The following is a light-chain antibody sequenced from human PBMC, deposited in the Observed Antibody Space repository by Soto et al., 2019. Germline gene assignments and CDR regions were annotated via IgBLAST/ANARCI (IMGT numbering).Light chain of an antibody. CDR2: DAS. V-gene: IGKV3-15*01. Sequence: EIVMTQSPATLSVSPGERATLSCRASQSVSSNLAWYQQQPGQAPRLLIYDASTRATGIPARFSGSGSGTEFTLTISSLQSEDIAVYYCQQYNNWPKTFGQGTKVEI. CDR3: QQYNNWPKT. J-gene: IGKJ1*01. CDR1: QSVSSN.